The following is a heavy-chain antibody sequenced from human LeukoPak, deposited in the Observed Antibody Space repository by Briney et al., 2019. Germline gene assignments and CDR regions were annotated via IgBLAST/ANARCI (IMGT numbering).Heavy chain of an antibody. CDR3: GRGHPVVPAAVPDY. Sequence: SVKVSCKVSGYTLTELSMHWVRQAPGRGLEWMGWIQSNSGGTNYAQNFQGRVTMTRDTSISTAYMELSSLRSDDTAVYYCGRGHPVVPAAVPDYWGQGTLVTVSS. J-gene: IGHJ4*02. D-gene: IGHD2-2*02. V-gene: IGHV1-2*02. CDR2: IQSNSGGT. CDR1: GYTLTELS.